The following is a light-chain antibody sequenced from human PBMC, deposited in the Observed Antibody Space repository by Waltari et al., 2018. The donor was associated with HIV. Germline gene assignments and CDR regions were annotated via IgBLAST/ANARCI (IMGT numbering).Light chain of an antibody. V-gene: IGKV4-1*01. Sequence: DIVMTQSPDSLAVSLGERATINCKSSQSILYNSNNKNYLTWYQQKPGQSPKLLISWASTRKSGVPDRFSGSGSGTDFTLPLNNLQAEDVAVYYCQHYFTTPYTFGQGTKLEIK. J-gene: IGKJ2*01. CDR3: QHYFTTPYT. CDR1: QSILYNSNNKNY. CDR2: WAS.